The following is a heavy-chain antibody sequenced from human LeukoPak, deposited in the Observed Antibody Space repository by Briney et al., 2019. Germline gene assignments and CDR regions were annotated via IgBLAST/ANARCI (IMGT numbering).Heavy chain of an antibody. CDR3: ARGFYYYGLDV. Sequence: GSSVKVSCKASGGTFSSYAISWVRQAPGQGLEWMGGIIPIFGTANYAQKFQGRVTMTRSTSIDTAYMELNTLTSDDTAAYYCARGFYYYGLDVWGQGTTVTVSS. CDR2: IIPIFGTA. J-gene: IGHJ6*02. CDR1: GGTFSSYA. V-gene: IGHV1-69*05.